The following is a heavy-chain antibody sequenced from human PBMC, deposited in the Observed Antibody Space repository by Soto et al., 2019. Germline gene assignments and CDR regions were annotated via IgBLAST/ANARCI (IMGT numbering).Heavy chain of an antibody. V-gene: IGHV3-23*01. J-gene: IGHJ4*02. CDR3: ATRIAQSIY. D-gene: IGHD2-15*01. Sequence: EVQLLESGGGLVQPGGSLRLSCAASGFTFSSYAMSWVRQAPGKGLEWVSVVSGSAGSTYYADSVKGRFTISRDNSENTLYLQMNGLRADDSAVYYCATRIAQSIYWGQGTLVTVSS. CDR2: VSGSAGST. CDR1: GFTFSSYA.